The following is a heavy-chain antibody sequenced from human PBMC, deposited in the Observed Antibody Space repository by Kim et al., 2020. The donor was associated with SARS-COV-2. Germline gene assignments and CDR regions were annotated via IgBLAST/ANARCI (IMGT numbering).Heavy chain of an antibody. CDR3: AREFDLKFDY. CDR2: SYA. J-gene: IGHJ4*02. V-gene: IGHV5-10-1*01. D-gene: IGHD3-10*01. Sequence: SYASYSPSFQRHVTLSADKSTNTVYLHWSSLKASDTAMYYCAREFDLKFDYWGQGTLVTVSS.